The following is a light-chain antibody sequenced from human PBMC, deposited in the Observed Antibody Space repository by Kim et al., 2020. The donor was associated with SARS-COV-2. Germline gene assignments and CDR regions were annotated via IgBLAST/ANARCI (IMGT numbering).Light chain of an antibody. Sequence: EIVLTQSPGTLSVSPGERATLSCRASQSVSSSYLAWYQQKPGQAPRLLIYGASSRATGIPDRFSGSWSGTDFTLTSSRLEPEDFAVYYCQQYVTFGQGTKLEI. J-gene: IGKJ2*01. CDR1: QSVSSSY. CDR3: QQYVT. CDR2: GAS. V-gene: IGKV3-20*01.